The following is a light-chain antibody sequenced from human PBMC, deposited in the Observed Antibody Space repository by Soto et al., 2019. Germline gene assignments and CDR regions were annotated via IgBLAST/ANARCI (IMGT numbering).Light chain of an antibody. Sequence: QSVLTQPASVSGSPGQSITISCTGTSSDVGGYNYVSWYQQNPGKAPKLMIYDVSNRPSGVSNRFSGSKSGNTASLTISGLQAEEEADYYCSSYTISSTLHVLFGGAPKVTVL. CDR2: DVS. J-gene: IGLJ2*01. V-gene: IGLV2-14*01. CDR1: SSDVGGYNY. CDR3: SSYTISSTLHVL.